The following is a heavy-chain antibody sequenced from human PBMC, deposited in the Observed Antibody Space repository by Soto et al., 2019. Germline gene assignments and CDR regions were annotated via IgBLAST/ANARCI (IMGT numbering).Heavy chain of an antibody. Sequence: QVQLVESGGGVVQPGRSLRLSCAASGFTFSSYGMHWVRQAPGKGLEWVAVIWYDGSNKYYADSVKGRFTISRDNSKNTLYLQMNSLRAEDTAVYYCAREKGYCISTSCSPPHYYYYGMDVWGQGTTVTVSS. CDR3: AREKGYCISTSCSPPHYYYYGMDV. J-gene: IGHJ6*02. CDR1: GFTFSSYG. D-gene: IGHD2-2*01. V-gene: IGHV3-33*01. CDR2: IWYDGSNK.